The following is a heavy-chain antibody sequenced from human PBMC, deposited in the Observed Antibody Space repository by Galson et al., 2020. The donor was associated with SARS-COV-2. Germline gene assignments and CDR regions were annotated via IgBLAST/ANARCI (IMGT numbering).Heavy chain of an antibody. CDR3: ARPSSGYDWGGAFDI. V-gene: IGHV3-7*01. CDR2: INQDGSEK. D-gene: IGHD3-22*01. CDR1: GFSLSSYW. Sequence: TVGSLRLSCAASGFSLSSYWMIWVRQAPGKGLEWVASINQDGSEKYYVDSVQGRFTISRDNAKNSLNLQMNSLRAEDTAVYYCARPSSGYDWGGAFDIWGQGTVVTVSS. J-gene: IGHJ3*02.